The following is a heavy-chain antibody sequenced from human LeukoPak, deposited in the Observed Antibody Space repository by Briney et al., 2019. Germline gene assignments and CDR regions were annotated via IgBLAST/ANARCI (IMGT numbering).Heavy chain of an antibody. CDR3: AKDRLLYDSSGYYFDY. CDR1: GFTFSSYG. Sequence: GGSLRLSCAASGFTFSSYGMHWVRQAPGKGLEWVSVISYDGSNKYYADSVKGRFTISRDNSKNTLYLQMNSLRAEDTAVYYCAKDRLLYDSSGYYFDYWGQGTLVTVSS. V-gene: IGHV3-30*18. CDR2: ISYDGSNK. J-gene: IGHJ4*02. D-gene: IGHD3-22*01.